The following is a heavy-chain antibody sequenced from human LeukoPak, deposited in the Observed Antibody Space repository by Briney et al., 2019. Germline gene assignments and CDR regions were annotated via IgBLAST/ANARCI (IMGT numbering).Heavy chain of an antibody. D-gene: IGHD3-10*01. J-gene: IGHJ6*03. Sequence: PGGSLRLSCAASGFTFSDYYMSWIRQAPGKGLEWVSYISDSGSNMHYADSVKGRFTISRDNAKNSLYLQMNSLRAEDTAVYFCARTKTNYYGSGSYYGGVYYYYMDVWGKGTTVTVSS. CDR2: ISDSGSNM. CDR1: GFTFSDYY. V-gene: IGHV3-11*01. CDR3: ARTKTNYYGSGSYYGGVYYYYMDV.